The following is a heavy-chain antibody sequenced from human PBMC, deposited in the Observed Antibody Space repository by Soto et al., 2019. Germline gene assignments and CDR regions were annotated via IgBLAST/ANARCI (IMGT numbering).Heavy chain of an antibody. CDR1: GLTVSSHY. Sequence: EVQVVESGGGLVQPGGSLRLSCAASGLTVSSHYMSWVRRAPGKGLEWVSTVYSGGSAFYVDSAKGSLTISRDISKNTVYLQMNSLRAEDTAVYFCAREVGRRAAQTNYMVVWGKGTTVTVSS. V-gene: IGHV3-66*01. J-gene: IGHJ6*03. CDR3: AREVGRRAAQTNYMVV. CDR2: VYSGGSA. D-gene: IGHD1-26*01.